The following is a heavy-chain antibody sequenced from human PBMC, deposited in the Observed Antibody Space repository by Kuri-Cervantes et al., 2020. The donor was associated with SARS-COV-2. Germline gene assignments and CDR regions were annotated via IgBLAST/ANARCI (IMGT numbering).Heavy chain of an antibody. CDR1: GYTFTGYY. J-gene: IGHJ6*02. CDR3: ARENLAVVEGMDV. D-gene: IGHD2-15*01. Sequence: ASVKVSCKASGYTFTGYYMHWVRQAPGQGLEWMGWINPNSGGTNYAQKFQGWVTMTRDTSISTAYMELSRLRSDDTAVYYCARENLAVVEGMDVWGQGTTVTVSS. CDR2: INPNSGGT. V-gene: IGHV1-2*04.